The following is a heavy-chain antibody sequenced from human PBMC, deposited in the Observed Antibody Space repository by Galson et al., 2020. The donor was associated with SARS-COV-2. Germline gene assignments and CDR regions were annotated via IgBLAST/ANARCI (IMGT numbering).Heavy chain of an antibody. CDR1: GFRFEDYG. D-gene: IGHD6-13*01. V-gene: IGHV3-9*01. Sequence: GGSLRLFCVASGFRFEDYGMHWVRQVPGKGLEWVSGINWNSGSVGYADSVKGRFTISRDNAKNALYLEMNSLTPEDTAFYYCTRGRGTSWYLSWFGPWGQGALVTVSS. CDR3: TRGRGTSWYLSWFGP. J-gene: IGHJ5*02. CDR2: INWNSGSV.